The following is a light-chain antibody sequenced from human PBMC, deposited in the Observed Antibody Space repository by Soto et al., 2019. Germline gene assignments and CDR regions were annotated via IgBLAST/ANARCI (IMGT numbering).Light chain of an antibody. V-gene: IGLV2-14*01. Sequence: QSALTQPASVSGSPGQSITISCTGTSSDVGAYNYVSWYQQHPGKAPKLIIYDVSSRPSGVSDRFSGSKSGNTASLTISGLQAEDEADYYCNSYTISSTYVFGTGTKLTVL. CDR2: DVS. CDR1: SSDVGAYNY. J-gene: IGLJ1*01. CDR3: NSYTISSTYV.